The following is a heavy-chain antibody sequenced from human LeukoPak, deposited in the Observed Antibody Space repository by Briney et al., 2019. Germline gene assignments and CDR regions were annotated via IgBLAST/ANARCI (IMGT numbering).Heavy chain of an antibody. J-gene: IGHJ4*02. CDR2: TSSFSDNT. V-gene: IGHV1-18*04. D-gene: IGHD3-10*01. CDR3: ARVQVKTRGSYFRDDY. CDR1: GYTFTGYY. Sequence: ASVKVSCKASGYTFTGYYMHWVRQAPGQGLEWMGWTSSFSDNTKYAERFQGRVTMTTDISTSTAYMELRSLRFDDTAVYYCARVQVKTRGSYFRDDYWGQGTLVTVSS.